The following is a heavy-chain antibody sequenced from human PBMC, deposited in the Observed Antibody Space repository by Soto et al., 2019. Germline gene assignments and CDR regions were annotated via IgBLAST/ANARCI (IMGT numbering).Heavy chain of an antibody. Sequence: SETLSLTCAVYGGSFSGYYWSWIRQPPGKGLEWIGGINHSGSTNYNPSLKSRVTISVDTSKNQFSLKLSSVTAADTAVYYCARGHIVVVPAAYYYYMDVWGKGTTVTVSS. CDR2: INHSGST. J-gene: IGHJ6*03. V-gene: IGHV4-34*01. D-gene: IGHD2-2*01. CDR1: GGSFSGYY. CDR3: ARGHIVVVPAAYYYYMDV.